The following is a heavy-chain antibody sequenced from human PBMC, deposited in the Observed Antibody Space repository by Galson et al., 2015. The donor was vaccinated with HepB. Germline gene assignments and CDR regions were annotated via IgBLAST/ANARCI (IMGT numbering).Heavy chain of an antibody. CDR1: GFTFSGSA. CDR3: TRHTVRYFDWLGSEEAFDI. V-gene: IGHV3-73*01. J-gene: IGHJ3*02. CDR2: IRSKANSYAT. Sequence: SLRLSCAASGFTFSGSAMHWVRQASGKGLEWVGRIRSKANSYATAYAASVKGRFTISRDDSKNTAYLQMNSLKTEDTAVYYCTRHTVRYFDWLGSEEAFDIWGQGTMVTVSS. D-gene: IGHD3-9*01.